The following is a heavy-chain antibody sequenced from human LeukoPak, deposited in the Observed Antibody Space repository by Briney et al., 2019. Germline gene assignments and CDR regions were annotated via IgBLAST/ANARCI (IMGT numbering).Heavy chain of an antibody. V-gene: IGHV3-21*01. Sequence: GGSLRLSCAASGFTFSSYSMNWVRQAPGKGLEWVSSISSSSSYIYYADSVRGRFTISRDNAKNSLYLQMNSLRAEDTAVYYCARGESTEPYDYWGQGTLATVSS. J-gene: IGHJ4*02. D-gene: IGHD1-14*01. CDR3: ARGESTEPYDY. CDR2: ISSSSSYI. CDR1: GFTFSSYS.